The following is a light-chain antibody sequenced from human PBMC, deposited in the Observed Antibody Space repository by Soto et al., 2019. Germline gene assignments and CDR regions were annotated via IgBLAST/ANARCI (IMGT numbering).Light chain of an antibody. Sequence: QAALTQPASVSGSPGQALTISCTGATSDVGAYDLVAWYQHHPGQVPKLFIYEASKWPSGVSHRFAGSKSGSTASLTSSGRQAEDEADYDCCAVAYRGVVSGRGTKLNLL. CDR3: CAVAYRGVV. CDR1: TSDVGAYDL. CDR2: EAS. V-gene: IGLV2-23*01. J-gene: IGLJ3*02.